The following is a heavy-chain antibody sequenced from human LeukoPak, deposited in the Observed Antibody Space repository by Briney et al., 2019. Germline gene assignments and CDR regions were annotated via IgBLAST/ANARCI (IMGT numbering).Heavy chain of an antibody. Sequence: GGSLRLSCAASGFTFSSYAMHWVRQAPGKGLEYVSAISSNGGSTYYANSVKGRFTISRDNSKNTLYRQMGSLRAEDMAVYYCARGFLGSSGYLTFDYWGQGTPVTVSS. CDR3: ARGFLGSSGYLTFDY. CDR2: ISSNGGST. V-gene: IGHV3-64*01. J-gene: IGHJ4*02. D-gene: IGHD3-22*01. CDR1: GFTFSSYA.